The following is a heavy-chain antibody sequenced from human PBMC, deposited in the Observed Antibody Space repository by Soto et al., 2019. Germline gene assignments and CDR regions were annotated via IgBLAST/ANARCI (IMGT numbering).Heavy chain of an antibody. J-gene: IGHJ6*01. CDR2: INHSGST. CDR3: ARHYYGSGSYYKVYYYGMDV. Sequence: SKTLSLTCAVYGGSFSGYYWSWIRQPPGKGLEWIGEINHSGSTNYNPSLKSRVTISVDTSKNQFSLKLSSVTAADTAVYYCARHYYGSGSYYKVYYYGMDVWGQGTTVNVSS. D-gene: IGHD3-10*01. V-gene: IGHV4-34*01. CDR1: GGSFSGYY.